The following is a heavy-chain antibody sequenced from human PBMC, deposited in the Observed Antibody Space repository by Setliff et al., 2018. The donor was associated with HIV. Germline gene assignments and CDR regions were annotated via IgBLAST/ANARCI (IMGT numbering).Heavy chain of an antibody. D-gene: IGHD3-16*01. CDR1: GASIGRRSDC. CDR3: ARRTLITGYDY. J-gene: IGHJ4*02. CDR2: FYYSGTT. V-gene: IGHV4-39*01. Sequence: PSETLSLTCTVSGASIGRRSDCWGWIRQPPGKGLEWIGSFYYSGTTYYNPSLKSRLTISVDTSKNQFSLKLSSVTAADTAVYYCARRTLITGYDYWGQGTLVTVSS.